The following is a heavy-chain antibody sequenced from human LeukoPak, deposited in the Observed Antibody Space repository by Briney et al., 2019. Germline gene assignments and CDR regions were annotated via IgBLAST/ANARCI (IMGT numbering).Heavy chain of an antibody. CDR1: GGSISSYY. CDR2: IYYSGST. Sequence: SETLSLTCTVSGGSISSYYWSWIRQPPGKGLEWIGYIYYSGSTNYNPSLKSRVTISVDTSKNQFSLKLSSVTAADTAVYYCARSLLGGGSDYVPFDYWGQGTLVTVSS. CDR3: ARSLLGGGSDYVPFDY. V-gene: IGHV4-59*01. D-gene: IGHD1-26*01. J-gene: IGHJ4*02.